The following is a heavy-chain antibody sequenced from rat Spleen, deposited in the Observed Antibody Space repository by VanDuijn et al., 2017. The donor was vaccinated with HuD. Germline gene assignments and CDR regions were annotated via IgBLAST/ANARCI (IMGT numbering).Heavy chain of an antibody. Sequence: EVQLQESGPGLVKPSQSLSLTCSVTGYSITSNYWGWIRKLPGNKLEWMGYIKSECTTNYNQSLKSRISITRDTSKNQFFLQVNSVTTEDTATYYCSRDNNYNAYWGQGVMVTVSS. CDR1: GYSITSNY. V-gene: IGHV3-3*01. J-gene: IGHJ2*01. CDR3: SRDNNYNAY. D-gene: IGHD1-10*01. CDR2: IKSECTT.